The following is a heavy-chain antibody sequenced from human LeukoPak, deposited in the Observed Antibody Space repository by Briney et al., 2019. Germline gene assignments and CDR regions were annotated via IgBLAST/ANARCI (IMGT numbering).Heavy chain of an antibody. J-gene: IGHJ4*02. D-gene: IGHD3-10*01. CDR2: IWYDGSNK. CDR3: AKAPFSWFAYIDY. CDR1: GFTFSSYG. V-gene: IGHV3-33*06. Sequence: PGGSLRLSCAASGFTFSSYGMHWVRQAPGKGLEWVAVIWYDGSNKYYVDSVKGRFTISRDNSKNTLYLQMNSLRAEDTAVYYCAKAPFSWFAYIDYWGQGTLVTVSS.